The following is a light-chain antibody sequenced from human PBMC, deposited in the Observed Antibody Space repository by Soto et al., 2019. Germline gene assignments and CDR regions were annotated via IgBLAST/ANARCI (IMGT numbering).Light chain of an antibody. CDR3: QQYYSYPPT. Sequence: ASRLTQPPSSLSASTGDRVTITCRASQGISSYLAWYQQKPGKAPKLLIYAASSMQSGVPSRFSSSGSGTEFTLTISCLQSDDFATYYCQQYYSYPPTFGPGTKVDIK. V-gene: IGKV1-8*01. CDR2: AAS. J-gene: IGKJ3*01. CDR1: QGISSY.